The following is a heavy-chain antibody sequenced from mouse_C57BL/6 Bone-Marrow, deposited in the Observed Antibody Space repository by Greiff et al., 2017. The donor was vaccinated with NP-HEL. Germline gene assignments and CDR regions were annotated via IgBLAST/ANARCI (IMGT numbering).Heavy chain of an antibody. V-gene: IGHV1-15*01. CDR1: GYTFTDYE. J-gene: IGHJ2*01. CDR3: TRWITTVV. CDR2: IDPETGGT. D-gene: IGHD1-1*01. Sequence: VHLVESGAELVRPGASVTLSCKASGYTFTDYEMHWVKQTPVHGLEWIGAIDPETGGTAYNQKFKGKAILTADKSSSTAYMELRSLTSEDSAVYYCTRWITTVVWGQGTTLTVSS.